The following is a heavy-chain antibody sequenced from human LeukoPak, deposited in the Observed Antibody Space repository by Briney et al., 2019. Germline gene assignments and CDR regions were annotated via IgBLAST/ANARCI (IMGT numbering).Heavy chain of an antibody. D-gene: IGHD4-11*01. J-gene: IGHJ4*02. Sequence: GGSLRLSCAASGFTVRSSYMSWVRQAPGKGLEWVSVIYSGGRTYYADSVKDRFTISRDSSKNALYLQMNSLRVEDTAIYYCARGVWGNYHFDYWGQGTLVTVSS. V-gene: IGHV3-66*01. CDR3: ARGVWGNYHFDY. CDR1: GFTVRSSY. CDR2: IYSGGRT.